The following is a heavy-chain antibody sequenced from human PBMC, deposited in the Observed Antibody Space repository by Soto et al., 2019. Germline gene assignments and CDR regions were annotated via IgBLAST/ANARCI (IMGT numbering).Heavy chain of an antibody. V-gene: IGHV1-2*04. CDR3: ARVREVGSGWMFYFDY. CDR1: GYTFTGYY. CDR2: INPNSGGT. D-gene: IGHD6-19*01. J-gene: IGHJ4*02. Sequence: ASVKVSCKAPGYTFTGYYMHWVRQAPGQGLEWMGWINPNSGGTNYAQKFQGWVTMTRDTSISTAYMELSRLRSDDTAVYYCARVREVGSGWMFYFDYWGQGTLVTVSS.